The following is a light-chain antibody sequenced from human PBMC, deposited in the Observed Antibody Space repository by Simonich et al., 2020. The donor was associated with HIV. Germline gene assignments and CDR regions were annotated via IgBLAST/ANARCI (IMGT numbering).Light chain of an antibody. V-gene: IGKV3-20*01. CDR2: GAS. Sequence: EIVMTQSPATLSVSPGERVTLSCRASQSVSSNLAWYQQKPGQAPRLLIYGASSRATGLPDRFSGSGSGTDFTLTISRLEPEDFAVYYCQQYGSSPRTFGQGTKVEIK. J-gene: IGKJ1*01. CDR1: QSVSSN. CDR3: QQYGSSPRT.